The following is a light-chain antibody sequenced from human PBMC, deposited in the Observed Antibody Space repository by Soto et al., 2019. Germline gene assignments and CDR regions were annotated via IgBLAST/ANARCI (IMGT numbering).Light chain of an antibody. CDR1: QSVSSN. V-gene: IGKV3-15*01. CDR2: VAS. CDR3: QQYNNWPET. J-gene: IGKJ1*01. Sequence: EIVMTQSPATLSVSPGERATLSCRASQSVSSNLAWYQQKPGQAPRLLIYVASTRATGIPARFSGSGSGTEFTLTISSLQSEDFAVYYCQQYNNWPETFGQGTKVDIK.